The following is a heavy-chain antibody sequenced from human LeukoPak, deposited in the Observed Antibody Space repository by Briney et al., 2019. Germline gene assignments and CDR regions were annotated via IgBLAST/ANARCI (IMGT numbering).Heavy chain of an antibody. J-gene: IGHJ3*02. CDR3: GRDLLAAAGFDAFDI. CDR2: ISAYNGNT. V-gene: IGHV1-18*01. D-gene: IGHD6-13*01. CDR1: GYTFTSYG. Sequence: SVNVSCKASGYTFTSYGISWVRPAPGRGLEWMGWISAYNGNTNYAQKLQGRVTMTTDTSTSTAYMELRSLRSDDTAVYYCGRDLLAAAGFDAFDIWGQGTMVTVSS.